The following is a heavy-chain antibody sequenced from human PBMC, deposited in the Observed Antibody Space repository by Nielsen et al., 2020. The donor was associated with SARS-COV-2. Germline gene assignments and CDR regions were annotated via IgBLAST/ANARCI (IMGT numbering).Heavy chain of an antibody. CDR3: AREPIAADH. D-gene: IGHD6-13*01. CDR2: IKQDGSEK. CDR1: EFTFTTYW. V-gene: IGHV3-7*03. Sequence: GGSLRLSCAASEFTFTTYWMSWVRQAPGKGLEWVANIKQDGSEKYYVDSVKGRFIISRDNAKNSLYLQMNSLRVEDTALYYCAREPIAADHWGQGTLVTVSS. J-gene: IGHJ5*02.